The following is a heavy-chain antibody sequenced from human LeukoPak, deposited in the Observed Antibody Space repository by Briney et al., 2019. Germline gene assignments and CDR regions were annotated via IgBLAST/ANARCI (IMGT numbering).Heavy chain of an antibody. V-gene: IGHV4-39*01. CDR3: AAGYSSSWYADY. CDR2: IYYSGST. J-gene: IGHJ4*02. CDR1: GGSISSSSYY. D-gene: IGHD6-13*01. Sequence: SETLSLTCTVSGGSISSSSYYWGWIRQPPGKGLEWIGSIYYSGSTYYNPSLKSRVTISVDTSKNQFSLKLSSVTAADTAVYYCAAGYSSSWYADYWGQGTLVTVSS.